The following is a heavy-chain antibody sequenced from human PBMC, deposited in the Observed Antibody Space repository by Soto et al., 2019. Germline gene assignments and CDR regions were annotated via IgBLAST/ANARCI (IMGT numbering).Heavy chain of an antibody. CDR2: IYYSGST. CDR1: GGSISSGDYY. Sequence: SETLSLTCTVSGGSISSGDYYWSWIRQPPGKGLEWIGYIYYSGSTYYNPSLKSRVTISVDTSKNQFSLKLSSVTAADTAVYYCARFIGIAVAGPNPYYFDYWGQGTLVTVSS. D-gene: IGHD6-19*01. V-gene: IGHV4-30-4*01. J-gene: IGHJ4*02. CDR3: ARFIGIAVAGPNPYYFDY.